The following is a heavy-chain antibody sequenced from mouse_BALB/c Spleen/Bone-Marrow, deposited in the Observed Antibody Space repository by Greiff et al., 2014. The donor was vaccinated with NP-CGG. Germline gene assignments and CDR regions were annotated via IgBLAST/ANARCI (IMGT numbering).Heavy chain of an antibody. CDR3: ARQDYYGSSPHWYFDV. Sequence: EVKLVESGGGLVKPGGSLKLSCAASGFTFSSYAMSWVRQTPEKRLEWVATISSGGSYTYYADSVKGRFTISRDTAKNTLYLQMSSLSSEDTAMYYCARQDYYGSSPHWYFDVWGAGTTVTVSS. D-gene: IGHD1-1*01. CDR2: ISSGGSYT. J-gene: IGHJ1*01. CDR1: GFTFSSYA. V-gene: IGHV5-9-3*01.